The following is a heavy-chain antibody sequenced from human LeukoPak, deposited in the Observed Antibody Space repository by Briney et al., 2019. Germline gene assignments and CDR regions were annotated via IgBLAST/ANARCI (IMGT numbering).Heavy chain of an antibody. CDR3: AKESNWDPFDY. CDR1: GFTFGSYG. D-gene: IGHD7-27*01. J-gene: IGHJ4*02. CDR2: IRYDGSNK. Sequence: GGSLRLSCAASGFTFGSYGMHWVRQAPGKGLEWVAFIRYDGSNKYYADSVKGRFTISRDNSKNTLYLQMNSLRAEDTAVYYCAKESNWDPFDYWGQGTLVTVSS. V-gene: IGHV3-30*02.